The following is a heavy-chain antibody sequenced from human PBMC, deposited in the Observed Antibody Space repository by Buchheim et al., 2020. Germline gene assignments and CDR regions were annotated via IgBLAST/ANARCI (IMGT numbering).Heavy chain of an antibody. J-gene: IGHJ4*02. CDR1: GFNFNGYA. CDR3: AKGSQTAPGILDY. Sequence: EVQLLESGGGLVQPGGSLRLSCAASGFNFNGYAMSWVRQAPGKGLEWVSTISNSGGSTYYADSVKGRFTISRDNSKNTLYLQLNSLRVEDTALYYCAKGSQTAPGILDYWGQGTL. V-gene: IGHV3-23*01. D-gene: IGHD6-13*01. CDR2: ISNSGGST.